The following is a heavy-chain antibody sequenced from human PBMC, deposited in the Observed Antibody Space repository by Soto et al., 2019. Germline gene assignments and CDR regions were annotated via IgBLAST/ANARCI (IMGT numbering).Heavy chain of an antibody. CDR1: GYTFTGYY. J-gene: IGHJ5*02. Sequence: ASVKVSCKASGYTFTGYYMHWVRQAPVQGLEWMGWINPNSGGTNYSQKFQGRVTFTRDTAASTAYMELSSLTSEDSAVYFCARNVDYFDPWGQGTLVTVSS. CDR2: INPNSGGT. D-gene: IGHD4-17*01. V-gene: IGHV1-2*02. CDR3: ARNVDYFDP.